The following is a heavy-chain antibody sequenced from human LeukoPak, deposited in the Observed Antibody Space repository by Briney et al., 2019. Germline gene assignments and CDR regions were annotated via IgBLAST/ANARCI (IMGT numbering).Heavy chain of an antibody. CDR1: GFTFSNYG. Sequence: GGTLRLSCAVSGFTFSNYGMHWVRQAPGKGLEWVAFIHYDGSNKYYADSVKGRFTISRDNSKNTLYLQMNSLRPEDTAVYYCGGIWGGQGTLVTVSS. D-gene: IGHD3-16*01. J-gene: IGHJ4*02. CDR2: IHYDGSNK. V-gene: IGHV3-30*02. CDR3: GGIW.